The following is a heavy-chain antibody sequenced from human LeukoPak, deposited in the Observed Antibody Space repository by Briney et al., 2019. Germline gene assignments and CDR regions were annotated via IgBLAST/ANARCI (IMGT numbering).Heavy chain of an antibody. Sequence: GGSLRLSCAASGFTFSSYGMHWVRQAPGKGLEWVAVIWYDGSNKYYADSVKGRFTISRDNSKNTLYLQMNSLRAEDTAVYYCAKARIGDHYFDYWGQGTLVTVSS. V-gene: IGHV3-30*02. CDR2: IWYDGSNK. CDR3: AKARIGDHYFDY. CDR1: GFTFSSYG. J-gene: IGHJ4*02. D-gene: IGHD4-17*01.